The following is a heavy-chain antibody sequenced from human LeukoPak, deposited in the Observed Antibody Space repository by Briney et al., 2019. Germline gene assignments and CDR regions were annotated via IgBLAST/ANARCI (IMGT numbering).Heavy chain of an antibody. Sequence: PGGSLRLSCAASGFTFISYSMNWVRQAPGKGLVWVSRISSDGSIAINADSVEGRFTVSRDNAKNTLYLQMNSLRVEDTAVYYCARADYGGNSDFHYWGQGTLVTVSS. CDR3: ARADYGGNSDFHY. CDR1: GFTFISYS. D-gene: IGHD4-23*01. J-gene: IGHJ4*02. CDR2: ISSDGSIA. V-gene: IGHV3-74*01.